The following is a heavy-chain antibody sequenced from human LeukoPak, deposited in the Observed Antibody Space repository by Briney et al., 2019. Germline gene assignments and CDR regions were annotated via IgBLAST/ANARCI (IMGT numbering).Heavy chain of an antibody. CDR2: ISYDGSNK. V-gene: IGHV3-30-3*01. CDR1: GFTFSSYT. Sequence: GGSLRLSCAASGFTFSSYTMNWVRQAPGKGLGWVAVISYDGSNKYYADSVKGRFTISRDNSKNTLYLQMNSLRAEDTAVYYCARSQGAGYWGQGTLVTVSS. CDR3: ARSQGAGY. D-gene: IGHD1-26*01. J-gene: IGHJ4*02.